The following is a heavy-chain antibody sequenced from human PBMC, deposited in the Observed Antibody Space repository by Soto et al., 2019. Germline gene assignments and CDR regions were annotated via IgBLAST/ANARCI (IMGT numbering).Heavy chain of an antibody. CDR1: GGSISDYQ. J-gene: IGHJ4*02. V-gene: IGHV4-59*01. D-gene: IGHD3-16*02. CDR3: ARMRGLGAISAYVDY. CDR2: IYYSGRT. Sequence: QVQLQESGPGLVKPSETLSLTCSVSGGSISDYQWNWLRQPPGKGLEWIGYIYYSGRTNYNPSLKSRATTSLGTSTKQFSPRLRSVTPSHTAVYYFARMRGLGAISAYVDYWGQGTLVTVSS.